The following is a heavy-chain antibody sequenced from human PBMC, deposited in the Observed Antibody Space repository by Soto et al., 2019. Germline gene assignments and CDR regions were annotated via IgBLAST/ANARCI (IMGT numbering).Heavy chain of an antibody. D-gene: IGHD2-21*02. J-gene: IGHJ4*02. CDR2: IYYSGST. Sequence: SSETLSLTCTVSGGSVSSGSYYWSWIRQPPGKGLEWIGYIYYSGSTNYNPSLKSRVTISVDTSKNQFSLKLSSVTAADTAVYYCARDAVYCGGDCYALWGQGTLVTVSS. V-gene: IGHV4-61*01. CDR3: ARDAVYCGGDCYAL. CDR1: GGSVSSGSYY.